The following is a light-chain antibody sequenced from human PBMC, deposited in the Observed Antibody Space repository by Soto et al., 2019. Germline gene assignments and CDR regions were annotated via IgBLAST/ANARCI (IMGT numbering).Light chain of an antibody. J-gene: IGLJ1*01. CDR2: DVS. Sequence: QSALTQPRSVSGSPGQSVTISCTGSSSDVGGYNHVSWYQQHPGKAPKVIIYDVSQRPSGVPDRFSGSKSGNTASLTISGLQAEDEADYHSCSYSESSYVFGSGTKVTVL. CDR3: CSYSESSYV. CDR1: SSDVGGYNH. V-gene: IGLV2-11*01.